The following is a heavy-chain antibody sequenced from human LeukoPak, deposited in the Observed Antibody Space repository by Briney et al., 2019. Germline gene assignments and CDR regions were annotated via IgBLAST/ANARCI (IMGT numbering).Heavy chain of an antibody. J-gene: IGHJ4*02. V-gene: IGHV3-33*01. CDR2: IWYDGSNK. Sequence: PGRSMRLSCAASGLTFSSYGMHWVRQAPGKGLEWVAVIWYDGSNKYYADSVKGRFTISRDNSKNTLYLQMNSLRAEDTAVYYCARTLNSSSWYASLGYWGQGTLVTVSS. CDR1: GLTFSSYG. D-gene: IGHD6-13*01. CDR3: ARTLNSSSWYASLGY.